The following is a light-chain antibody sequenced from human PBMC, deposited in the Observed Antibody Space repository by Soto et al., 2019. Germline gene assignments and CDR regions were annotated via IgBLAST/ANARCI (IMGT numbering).Light chain of an antibody. CDR2: WAS. Sequence: DIVMTQSPDSLSVSLCERATINCKSSQSVLYRSNSKNYLAWYQQKPGHPPKLLIYWASTRESGVPDRFSGSGSGTDFTLTISSLQAEDVAVYYCQQYFSTPLTFGGGTKVEIK. V-gene: IGKV4-1*01. CDR1: QSVLYRSNSKNY. J-gene: IGKJ4*01. CDR3: QQYFSTPLT.